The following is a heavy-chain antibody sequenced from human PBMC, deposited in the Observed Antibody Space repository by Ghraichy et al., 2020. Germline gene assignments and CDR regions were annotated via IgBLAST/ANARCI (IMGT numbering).Heavy chain of an antibody. D-gene: IGHD3-10*01. V-gene: IGHV4-34*01. CDR3: ARDFYGSGSYSNPFDY. CDR1: GGSFSGYY. CDR2: INHSGST. Sequence: SETLSLTCAVYGGSFSGYYWSWIRQPPGKGLEWIGEINHSGSTNYNPSLKSRVTISVDTSKNQFSLKLSSVTAADTAVYYCARDFYGSGSYSNPFDYWGQGTLVTVSS. J-gene: IGHJ4*02.